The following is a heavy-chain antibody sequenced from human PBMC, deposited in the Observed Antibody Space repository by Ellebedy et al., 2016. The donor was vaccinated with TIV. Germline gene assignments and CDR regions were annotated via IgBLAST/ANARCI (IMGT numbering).Heavy chain of an antibody. Sequence: MPSETLSLTCTVSGGSISSYYWSWMRQPAGKGLEWIGRIYTSGSPNYNPSLKSRVTMSVDTSKNQFSLKLSSVTAADTAVYYCARVSGIAAASNWFDPWGQGTLVTVSS. CDR3: ARVSGIAAASNWFDP. CDR1: GGSISSYY. D-gene: IGHD6-13*01. V-gene: IGHV4-4*07. CDR2: IYTSGSP. J-gene: IGHJ5*02.